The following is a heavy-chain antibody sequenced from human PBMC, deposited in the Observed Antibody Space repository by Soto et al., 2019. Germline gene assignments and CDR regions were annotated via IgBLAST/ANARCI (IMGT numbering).Heavy chain of an antibody. Sequence: PGGSLRLSCAASGFIFSDSAIHWVRQASGKGLEWVGRIRSKTNNYATAYAASVKGRFTISRDDSKNTAYLQMNGLKTEDPAVYYCTRLADIVVVPAIPWGQGTLVTVSS. CDR2: IRSKTNNYAT. CDR1: GFIFSDSA. D-gene: IGHD2-2*01. J-gene: IGHJ5*02. V-gene: IGHV3-73*01. CDR3: TRLADIVVVPAIP.